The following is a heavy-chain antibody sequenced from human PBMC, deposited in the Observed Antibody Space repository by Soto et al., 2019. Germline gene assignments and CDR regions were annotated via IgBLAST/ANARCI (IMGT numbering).Heavy chain of an antibody. V-gene: IGHV3-30-3*01. J-gene: IGHJ4*02. D-gene: IGHD1-26*01. CDR2: ISYDGSNK. CDR1: GFTFSSYA. CDR3: ARAHSFEGATDY. Sequence: GGSLRLSCAASGFTFSSYAMHWVRQAPGKGLEWVAVISYDGSNKYYADSVKGRFTISRDNSKNTLYLQMNSLRAEDTAVYYCARAHSFEGATDYWGQGTLVTVPS.